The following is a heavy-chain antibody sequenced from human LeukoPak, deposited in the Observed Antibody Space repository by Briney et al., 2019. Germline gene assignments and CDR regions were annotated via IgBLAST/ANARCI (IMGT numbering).Heavy chain of an antibody. CDR2: ISSSGSTI. V-gene: IGHV3-48*03. CDR1: GFPFSSYE. D-gene: IGHD6-6*01. Sequence: PGGSLRLSCAPSGFPFSSYEKIWFRQSPGKGLEGFSYISSSGSTIYYADSVKGRFTISRDNAQNSLYLQMNSLRAKDTAVYYCAIGWQLDRFDSWGQGTLVTVSS. CDR3: AIGWQLDRFDS. J-gene: IGHJ4*02.